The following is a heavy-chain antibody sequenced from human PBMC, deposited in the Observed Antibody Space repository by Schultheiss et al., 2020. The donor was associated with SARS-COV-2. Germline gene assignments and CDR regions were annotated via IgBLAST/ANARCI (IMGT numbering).Heavy chain of an antibody. CDR3: ARDPPHSSGWYDQLD. V-gene: IGHV3-30*03. Sequence: GGSLRLSCAASGFTFSSYGMHWVRQAPGKGLEWVAVISYDGSNKYYADSVKGRFTISRDNSKNTLYLQMNSLRAEDTAVYYCARDPPHSSGWYDQLDWGQGTLVTVSS. J-gene: IGHJ4*02. D-gene: IGHD6-19*01. CDR1: GFTFSSYG. CDR2: ISYDGSNK.